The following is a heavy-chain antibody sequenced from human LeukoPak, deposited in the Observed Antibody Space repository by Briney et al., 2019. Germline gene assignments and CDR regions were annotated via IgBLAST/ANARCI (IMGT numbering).Heavy chain of an antibody. J-gene: IGHJ5*02. Sequence: GGPLRLSCAASVFTFSSYAMSWVRQAPGKGLEWVSAISGSGDSTYYADSVKGRFTISRDNSKNTLYLQMNSVRAEATAIYFCAKDVGPNWFDHWGQGTLVTVSS. CDR1: VFTFSSYA. CDR3: AKDVGPNWFDH. CDR2: ISGSGDST. V-gene: IGHV3-23*01. D-gene: IGHD1-26*01.